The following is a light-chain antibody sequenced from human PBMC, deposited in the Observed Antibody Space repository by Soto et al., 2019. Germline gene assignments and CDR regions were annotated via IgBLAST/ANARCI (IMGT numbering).Light chain of an antibody. Sequence: QSVLTQPASVSGSPGQSITISCTGTSSDVGGHNYVSWYQQHPGKAPKLMIYVVSNRPSGVSNRFSGSKSGNTASLTISGLQAEDEADYYCSSYRSSSTLYVFGTGTKVTVL. J-gene: IGLJ1*01. CDR1: SSDVGGHNY. V-gene: IGLV2-14*01. CDR2: VVS. CDR3: SSYRSSSTLYV.